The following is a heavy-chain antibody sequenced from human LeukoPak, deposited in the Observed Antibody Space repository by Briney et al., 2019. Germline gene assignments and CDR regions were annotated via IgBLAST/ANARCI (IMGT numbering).Heavy chain of an antibody. D-gene: IGHD6-19*01. J-gene: IGHJ5*01. CDR3: ARSFPGLDSSGWFDY. Sequence: ASVKVSCKASGYTFTSYAMHWVRQAPGQRLEWMGWINAGNGNTKYSQEFQGRVTITRDTSASTAYMELSSLKASDTAMYYCARSFPGLDSSGWFDYWGQGTLVTVSS. CDR2: INAGNGNT. V-gene: IGHV1-3*03. CDR1: GYTFTSYA.